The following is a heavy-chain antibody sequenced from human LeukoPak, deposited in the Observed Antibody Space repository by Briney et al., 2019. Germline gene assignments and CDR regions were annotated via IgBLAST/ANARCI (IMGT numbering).Heavy chain of an antibody. Sequence: ETPSLTCIGSGGSMRSYYWSWIRQPAGKGLEWIGYIYSSGSTNSNPSLKSRVTISVDTSKSQFSLKMTSVTAADTAVYYCARQGSGGRAFDIWGQGTMVTVSS. CDR2: IYSSGST. V-gene: IGHV4-59*08. J-gene: IGHJ3*02. D-gene: IGHD1-26*01. CDR1: GGSMRSYY. CDR3: ARQGSGGRAFDI.